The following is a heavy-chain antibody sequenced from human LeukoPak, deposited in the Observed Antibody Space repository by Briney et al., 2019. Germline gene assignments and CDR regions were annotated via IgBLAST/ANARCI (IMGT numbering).Heavy chain of an antibody. CDR1: GYTFTGYY. V-gene: IGHV1-2*04. J-gene: IGHJ4*02. CDR3: AREYSSSWSLWYFDY. D-gene: IGHD6-13*01. Sequence: ASVKVSCKASGYTFTGYYMHWVRQAPGQGLEWMGWINPNSGGTNYAQKFQGWVTMTRDTSISTAYMELSRLRSDDTAVYYCAREYSSSWSLWYFDYWGQGTLVTVSS. CDR2: INPNSGGT.